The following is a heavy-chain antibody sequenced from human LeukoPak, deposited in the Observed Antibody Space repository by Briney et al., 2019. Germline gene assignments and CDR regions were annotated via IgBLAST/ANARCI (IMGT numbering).Heavy chain of an antibody. CDR1: GGSFSGYY. Sequence: PSETLSLTCAVYGGSFSGYYWSWIRQPPGKGLEWIGEINHSGSTNYNPSLKSRVTISVGTSKNQFSLKLSSVTAADTAVYYCARGFKFLKANFDYWGQGTLVTVSS. CDR2: INHSGST. V-gene: IGHV4-34*01. CDR3: ARGFKFLKANFDY. J-gene: IGHJ4*02.